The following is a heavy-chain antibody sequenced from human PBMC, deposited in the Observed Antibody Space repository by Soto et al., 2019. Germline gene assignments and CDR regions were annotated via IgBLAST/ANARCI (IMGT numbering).Heavy chain of an antibody. J-gene: IGHJ3*01. CDR3: AREMNDLGELSLIRIGAFDV. CDR2: ISSSSYI. Sequence: PGGSLRLSCAASGFTFSSYSMNWVRQAPGKGLEWVSSISSSSYIYYSDSVKGRFTISRDNAKNSLYLQMNSLRAEDTAVYYCAREMNDLGELSLIRIGAFDVWGQGTMVTVSS. CDR1: GFTFSSYS. D-gene: IGHD3-16*02. V-gene: IGHV3-21*01.